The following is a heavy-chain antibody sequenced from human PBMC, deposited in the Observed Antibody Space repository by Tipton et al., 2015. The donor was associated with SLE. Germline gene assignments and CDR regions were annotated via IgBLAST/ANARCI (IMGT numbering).Heavy chain of an antibody. D-gene: IGHD3-3*01. V-gene: IGHV4-39*07. J-gene: IGHJ3*02. Sequence: LSLTCSVSGDSITTTDYYWGWLRQPPGKGLEWIGTVYYGGSTYSNPSLNSRVTISVDTSKNQFSLKLRSVTAADTAVYYCARATDFWSGYYVDIWGQATMVAVSS. CDR3: ARATDFWSGYYVDI. CDR1: GDSITTTDYY. CDR2: VYYGGST.